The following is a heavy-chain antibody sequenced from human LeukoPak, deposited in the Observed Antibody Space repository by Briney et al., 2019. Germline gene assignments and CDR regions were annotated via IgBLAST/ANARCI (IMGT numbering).Heavy chain of an antibody. V-gene: IGHV4-38-2*01. Sequence: SETLSLTCGVSGFSIRSGHYWGWIRQPPGKGLEWIANIHQSGSTYHNPSLRSRVTISVDTYKNQFSLKLSSVTAADTAVYYCARVVIVVATEENDAFDIWGQGRMVIVPS. CDR2: IHQSGST. CDR1: GFSIRSGHY. J-gene: IGHJ3*02. D-gene: IGHD2-21*02. CDR3: ARVVIVVATEENDAFDI.